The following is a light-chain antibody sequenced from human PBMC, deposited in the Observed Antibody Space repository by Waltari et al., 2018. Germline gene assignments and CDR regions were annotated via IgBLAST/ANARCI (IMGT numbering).Light chain of an antibody. CDR2: DAS. CDR3: QKYGSLPAT. CDR1: KSITKY. V-gene: IGKV3-20*01. J-gene: IGKJ1*01. Sequence: SCRASKSITKYLAWYQQNPGQAPRLLIYDASIRATGIPDRFSGSGYGTDFSLTISRLEPEDYAVYYCQKYGSLPATFGRGTKVEIK.